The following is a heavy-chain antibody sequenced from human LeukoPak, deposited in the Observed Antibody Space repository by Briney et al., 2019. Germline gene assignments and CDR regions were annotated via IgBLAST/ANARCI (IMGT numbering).Heavy chain of an antibody. CDR1: GYTFTDSF. V-gene: IGHV1-2*02. J-gene: IGHJ4*02. D-gene: IGHD1-26*01. CDR2: IDPRDGGT. Sequence: GASVKVSCKPSGYTFTDSFTRWVRQAPGQGLEWMGWIDPRDGGTKYAQKFQGRVTMTRDTSISTAYMELSSLRSDDTAIYYCDKIGVSGSYWDFDSWGQGTLVTVSS. CDR3: DKIGVSGSYWDFDS.